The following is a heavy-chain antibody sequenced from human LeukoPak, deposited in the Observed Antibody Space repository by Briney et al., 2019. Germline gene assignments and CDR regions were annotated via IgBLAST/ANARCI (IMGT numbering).Heavy chain of an antibody. CDR2: ISSSGANT. J-gene: IGHJ4*02. CDR3: ASGVLGYCSSTSCYFDY. CDR1: GFTFSSYA. D-gene: IGHD2-2*01. Sequence: GGSLRLSCAASGFTFSSYAMSWVRQAPGKGLEWVSAISSSGANTPYADSVKGRFTISRDNAKNSLYLQMNSLRAEDTAVYYCASGVLGYCSSTSCYFDYWGQGTLVTVSS. V-gene: IGHV3-23*01.